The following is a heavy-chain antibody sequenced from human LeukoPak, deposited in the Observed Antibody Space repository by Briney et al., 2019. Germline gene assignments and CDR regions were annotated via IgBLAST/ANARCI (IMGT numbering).Heavy chain of an antibody. D-gene: IGHD6-13*01. CDR1: GFTFNNFA. CDR2: VSFDGSDT. Sequence: GGSLRLSCAASGFTFNNFAMHWVRQSPGKGLEWVAVVSFDGSDTHYADSVKGRFTISRDNSKNTLYLQMNSLRAEDTAVYYCANDPRDSSSWYVRFGDYWGQGTLVTVSS. J-gene: IGHJ4*02. V-gene: IGHV3-30-3*02. CDR3: ANDPRDSSSWYVRFGDY.